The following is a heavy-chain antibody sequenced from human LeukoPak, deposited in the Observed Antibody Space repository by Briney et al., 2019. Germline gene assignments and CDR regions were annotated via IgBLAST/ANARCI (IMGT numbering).Heavy chain of an antibody. CDR1: GFTFSSYG. CDR3: ARDIAVAGSTPFDY. CDR2: IRYDGSNK. J-gene: IGHJ4*02. Sequence: GGSLRLSCAASGFTFSSYGMHWVRQAPGKGLEWVAFIRYDGSNKYYADSVKGRFTISRDNSKNTLYLQMNSLRAEDTAVYYCARDIAVAGSTPFDYWGQGTLVTVSS. D-gene: IGHD6-19*01. V-gene: IGHV3-30*02.